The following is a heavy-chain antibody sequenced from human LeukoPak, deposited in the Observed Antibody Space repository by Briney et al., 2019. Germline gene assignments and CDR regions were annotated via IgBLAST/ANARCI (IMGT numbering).Heavy chain of an antibody. CDR3: ARRYCRGGSCFGFALDY. J-gene: IGHJ4*02. V-gene: IGHV3-23*01. Sequence: PGESLRLSCVASGLTFSIFAMSWVRQAAGKGLEWVSNAGIVGGSVYYADSVKGRFIAPRGNSRKTTYLQMNSLRAEDTAVYYCARRYCRGGSCFGFALDYWGLGNLVTVSS. D-gene: IGHD2-15*01. CDR2: AGIVGGSV. CDR1: GLTFSIFA.